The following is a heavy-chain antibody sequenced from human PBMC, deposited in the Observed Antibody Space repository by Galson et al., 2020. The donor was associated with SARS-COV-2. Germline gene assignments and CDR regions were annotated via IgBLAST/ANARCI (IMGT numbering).Heavy chain of an antibody. Sequence: SLILSCSSSGLTFSNTEINCVRQSPWKGLEWLSYISMSGITIYYADSVKGRFTISRDNAENSLYLQMNSLRAEDTGIYYCATGDVWFESWGQGTLVTVSS. V-gene: IGHV3-48*03. D-gene: IGHD7-27*01. CDR1: GLTFSNTE. J-gene: IGHJ5*01. CDR3: ATGDVWFES. CDR2: ISMSGITI.